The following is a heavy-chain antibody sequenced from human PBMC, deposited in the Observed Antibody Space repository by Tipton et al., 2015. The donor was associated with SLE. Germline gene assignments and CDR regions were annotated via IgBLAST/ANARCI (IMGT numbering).Heavy chain of an antibody. CDR1: GGSISSHY. CDR2: IYTSGST. V-gene: IGHV4-4*07. Sequence: GLVKPSETLSLTCTVSGGSISSHYWSWIRQPPGKTLEWIGRIYTSGSTNYNPSLKSRVTMSVDTSKNQFSLKLSSVTAADTAVYYCARGISARGVIIIYYFDYWGQGTFVTVSS. CDR3: ARGISARGVIIIYYFDY. J-gene: IGHJ4*02. D-gene: IGHD3-10*01.